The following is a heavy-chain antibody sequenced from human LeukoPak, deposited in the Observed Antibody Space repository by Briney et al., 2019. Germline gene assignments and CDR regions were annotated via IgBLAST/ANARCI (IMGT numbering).Heavy chain of an antibody. CDR3: ARDARDGYNCGDAFDI. J-gene: IGHJ3*02. CDR2: IYYSGST. V-gene: IGHV4-59*01. CDR1: GGSISSYY. D-gene: IGHD5-24*01. Sequence: SETLSLTCTVSGGSISSYYWSWIRQPPGKGLEWIGYIYYSGSTNYNPSLKSRVTISVDTSKNQFSLKLSSVTAADTAVYYCARDARDGYNCGDAFDIWGQGTMVTVSS.